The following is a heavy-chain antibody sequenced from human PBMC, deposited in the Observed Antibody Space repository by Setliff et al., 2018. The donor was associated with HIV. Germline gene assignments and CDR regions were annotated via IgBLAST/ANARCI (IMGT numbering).Heavy chain of an antibody. CDR1: GGSISSRSYY. J-gene: IGHJ4*02. V-gene: IGHV4-61*02. CDR2: IYSNGNT. D-gene: IGHD6-19*01. Sequence: LSLTCTVSGGSISSRSYYWSWLRQPAGKGLEWIGRIYSNGNTDYNPSLKSRVTIAEDTSKNQFSLKVNSVTAEDTALYYCAREHRSGWYLGFFDYWGQGTLVTVSS. CDR3: AREHRSGWYLGFFDY.